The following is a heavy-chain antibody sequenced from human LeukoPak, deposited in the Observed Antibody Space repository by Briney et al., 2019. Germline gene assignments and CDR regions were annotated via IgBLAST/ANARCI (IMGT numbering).Heavy chain of an antibody. Sequence: GASLKTSCKAPGYSFTNYWIAWMRQLPGKGLEWLVSIYPGDSNTRYNPTFQGQVSITADKSISTSYLQWSSLKASATATYYCAGQHPGLCATDYCGQGTLVTVSS. D-gene: IGHD1-14*01. J-gene: IGHJ4*02. CDR2: IYPGDSNT. CDR1: GYSFTNYW. V-gene: IGHV5-51*01. CDR3: AGQHPGLCATDY.